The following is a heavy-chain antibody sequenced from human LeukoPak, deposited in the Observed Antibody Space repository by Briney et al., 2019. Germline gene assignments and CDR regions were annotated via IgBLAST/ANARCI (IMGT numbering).Heavy chain of an antibody. V-gene: IGHV1-3*01. CDR1: GGTFSSYA. CDR2: INAGNGNT. CDR3: ARVEMATAPFDY. D-gene: IGHD5-24*01. Sequence: ASVKVSCKASGGTFSSYAISWVRQAPGQRLEWMGWINAGNGNTKYSQKFQGRVTITRDTSASTAYMELSSLRSEDTAVYYCARVEMATAPFDYWGQETLVTVSS. J-gene: IGHJ4*02.